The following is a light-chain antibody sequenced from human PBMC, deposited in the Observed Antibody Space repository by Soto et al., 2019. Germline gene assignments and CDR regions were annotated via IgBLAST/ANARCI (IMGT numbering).Light chain of an antibody. CDR1: QTVQFNY. V-gene: IGKV3-11*01. CDR2: AAS. Sequence: IVMTQSPGTLSLSPGERATLSCKASQTVQFNYVAWYQQKPGQAPRLLINAASNRATGIPARFSGSRSGTDFTLTISSLEPEDFAVYFCHQRNKFGQGTRLEIK. J-gene: IGKJ5*01. CDR3: HQRNK.